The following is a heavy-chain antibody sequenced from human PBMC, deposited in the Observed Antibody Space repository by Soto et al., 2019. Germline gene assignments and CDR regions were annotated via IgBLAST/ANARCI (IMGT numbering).Heavy chain of an antibody. J-gene: IGHJ5*02. CDR3: ARSPTKLNWSDP. CDR2: IYFSGST. Sequence: PSETLSLTCTVSGASITTSTYYWGWIRQPPGKGLEWIGIIYFSGSTYYNPSLKSRVTISIDTSKNQFSLKLTSVTAADRAVYYCARSPTKLNWSDPRRQGLLVTIS. V-gene: IGHV4-39*01. CDR1: GASITTSTYY.